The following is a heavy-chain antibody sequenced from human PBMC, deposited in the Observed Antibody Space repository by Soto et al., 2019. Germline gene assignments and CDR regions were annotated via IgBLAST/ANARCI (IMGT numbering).Heavy chain of an antibody. D-gene: IGHD3-10*01. CDR1: GGSISSGGYY. CDR3: ARDGFGDYYYGMDA. J-gene: IGHJ6*02. CDR2: IYYSGST. V-gene: IGHV4-31*03. Sequence: QVQLQESGPGLVKPSQTLSLTCTVSGGSISSGGYYWSWIRQHPGKGLEWIGYIYYSGSTYYHPSHKSRVTISVDTSKNQFSLKLSSVTAAATAVYYCARDGFGDYYYGMDAWGQGTTVTVSS.